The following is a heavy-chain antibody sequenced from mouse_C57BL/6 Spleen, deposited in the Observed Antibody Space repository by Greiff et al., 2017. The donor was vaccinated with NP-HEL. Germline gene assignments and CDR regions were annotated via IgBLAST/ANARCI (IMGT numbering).Heavy chain of an antibody. J-gene: IGHJ4*01. Sequence: QVQLKESGPGLVQPSQSLSITCTVSGFSFTSYGVHWVRQSPGKGLEWLGVIWRGGSTDYNAAFMSRLSLTKENSKSQGFFKLNSLHADDAAIYYSAKTLYGSSPSYAMDYWGQGTSVTVSS. D-gene: IGHD1-1*01. CDR2: IWRGGST. V-gene: IGHV2-5*01. CDR1: GFSFTSYG. CDR3: AKTLYGSSPSYAMDY.